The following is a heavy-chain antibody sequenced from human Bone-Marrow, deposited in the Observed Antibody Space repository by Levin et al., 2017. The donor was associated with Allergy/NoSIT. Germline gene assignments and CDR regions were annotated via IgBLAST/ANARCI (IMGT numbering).Heavy chain of an antibody. CDR3: ASRTYYPYYFDS. CDR1: NGSITSYY. CDR2: IYDTGTT. J-gene: IGHJ4*02. Sequence: GSLRLSCTVSNGSITSYYWSWIRQPPGKGLEGIGYIYDTGTTTYNPSLKSRVTISADASKKQFSLRLTSVTAAATAVYYCASRTYYPYYFDSWGQGTLVTVSP. V-gene: IGHV4-59*08. D-gene: IGHD1-26*01.